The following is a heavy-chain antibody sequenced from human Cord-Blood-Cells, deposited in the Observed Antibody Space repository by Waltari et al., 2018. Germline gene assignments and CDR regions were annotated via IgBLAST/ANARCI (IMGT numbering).Heavy chain of an antibody. CDR3: ARAPALDAQNWFDP. CDR2: IYTSGST. D-gene: IGHD1-1*01. V-gene: IGHV4-4*07. CDR1: GGSISSYY. Sequence: PGLVKPSETLSLTCTVSGGSISSYYWRWIRQPAGKGLEWIGRIYTSGSTNYNPSLKSRVTTSVDTAKNQFSLKLSSVAAADTAVYYCARAPALDAQNWFDPWGQGTLVTVSS. J-gene: IGHJ5*02.